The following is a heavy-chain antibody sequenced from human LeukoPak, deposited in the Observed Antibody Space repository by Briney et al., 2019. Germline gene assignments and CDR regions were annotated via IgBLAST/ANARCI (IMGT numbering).Heavy chain of an antibody. D-gene: IGHD3-22*01. J-gene: IGHJ4*02. CDR2: ISGSGHST. CDR1: GFIFSNYA. Sequence: PGGSLRLSCAASGFIFSNYAMSWVRQAPGKGLEWVSGISGSGHSTYHADSVEGRFTISRDNSRTTLSLQMNSLRAEDTAVYFCAKNHYDSSGSGGYFDYWGQGTLVTVSS. CDR3: AKNHYDSSGSGGYFDY. V-gene: IGHV3-23*01.